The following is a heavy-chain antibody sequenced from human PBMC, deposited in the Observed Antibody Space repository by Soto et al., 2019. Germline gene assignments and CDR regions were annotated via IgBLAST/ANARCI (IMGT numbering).Heavy chain of an antibody. D-gene: IGHD3-22*01. CDR1: GFTFSNAW. CDR3: TTDAGAYDSSGPDAFDI. V-gene: IGHV3-15*07. Sequence: GGSLRLSCAASGFTFSNAWMNWVRQAPGKGLEWVGRIKSKTDGGTTDYPAPVKGRFTISRDDSKNTLYLQMNSLKTADTAVYYCTTDAGAYDSSGPDAFDIWGQGTMVTVSS. CDR2: IKSKTDGGTT. J-gene: IGHJ3*02.